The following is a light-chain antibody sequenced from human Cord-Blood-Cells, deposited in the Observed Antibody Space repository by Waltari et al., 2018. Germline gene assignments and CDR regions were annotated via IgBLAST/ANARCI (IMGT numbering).Light chain of an antibody. CDR3: QQYGSSPRT. V-gene: IGKV3-20*01. CDR2: GAS. J-gene: IGKJ1*01. Sequence: IVLTQSPGTLSLSPGERATLSCRASQSVSSSYLAWYQQKPGQAPRLLIYGASSRATGIPDRFSGSQSGTDFTLTISRLEPEVFAVYYCQQYGSSPRTFGQGTKVEIK. CDR1: QSVSSSY.